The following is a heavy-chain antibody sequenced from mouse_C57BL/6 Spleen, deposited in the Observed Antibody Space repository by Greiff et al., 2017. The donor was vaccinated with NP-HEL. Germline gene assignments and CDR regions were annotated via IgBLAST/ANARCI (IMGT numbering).Heavy chain of an antibody. J-gene: IGHJ4*01. Sequence: QVQLQQPGAELVKPGASVKLSCKASGYTFTSYWMHWVKQRPGQGLEWIGMIHPNSGSTNYNEKFKSKATLTVDKSSSTAYMQLSSLTSEDSAAYYCARDSKRNAMDYWGQGTSVTVSS. CDR2: IHPNSGST. CDR1: GYTFTSYW. CDR3: ARDSKRNAMDY. V-gene: IGHV1-64*01.